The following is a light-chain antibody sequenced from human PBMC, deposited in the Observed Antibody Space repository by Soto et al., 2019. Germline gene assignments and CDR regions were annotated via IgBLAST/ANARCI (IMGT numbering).Light chain of an antibody. CDR1: SSNIGAGYD. CDR2: GNT. Sequence: QTVVTQPPSVSGAPGQRVTISCTGTSSNIGAGYDVHWYQHLPGTAPKLLIYGNTIRPSGVPDRFSGSKSGTSASLAITGLQAKDEADYYCCSYAGSSYVFGTGTQLTVL. V-gene: IGLV1-40*01. CDR3: CSYAGSSYV. J-gene: IGLJ1*01.